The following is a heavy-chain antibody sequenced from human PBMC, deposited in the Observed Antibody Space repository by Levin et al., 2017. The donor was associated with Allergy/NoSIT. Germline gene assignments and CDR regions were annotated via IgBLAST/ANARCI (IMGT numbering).Heavy chain of an antibody. Sequence: TGGSLRLSCAASGFTFRNNWMTWVRQAPGKGLEWVANIKGDGSAKYYVDSVKGRFTISRDNADNSLYLQMNSLRAEDTAVYYCARNTLASAGDYWGQGTLVTVSS. CDR3: ARNTLASAGDY. J-gene: IGHJ4*02. V-gene: IGHV3-7*01. CDR1: GFTFRNNW. D-gene: IGHD6-13*01. CDR2: IKGDGSAK.